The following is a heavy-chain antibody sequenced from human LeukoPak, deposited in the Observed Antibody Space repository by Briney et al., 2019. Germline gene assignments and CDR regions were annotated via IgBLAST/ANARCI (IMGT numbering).Heavy chain of an antibody. CDR3: AKMRYSGYGDFDY. CDR2: ISYDGSNK. J-gene: IGHJ4*02. Sequence: QAGGSLRLSCAASGFTFSSYGMHWVRQAPGKGLEWVAVISYDGSNKYYADSVKGRFTISRDNSKNTLYLQMNSLRAEDTAVYYCAKMRYSGYGDFDYWGQGTLVTVSS. CDR1: GFTFSSYG. D-gene: IGHD5-12*01. V-gene: IGHV3-30*18.